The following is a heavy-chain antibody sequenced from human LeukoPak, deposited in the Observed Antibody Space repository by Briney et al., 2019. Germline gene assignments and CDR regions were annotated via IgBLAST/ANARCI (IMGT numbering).Heavy chain of an antibody. CDR2: ISGSGGST. CDR3: ASELYCSGGSCYSNWFDP. J-gene: IGHJ5*02. CDR1: GFTFSSYA. Sequence: GGSLRLSCAASGFTFSSYAMSWVRQAPGKGLEWVSAISGSGGSTYYADSVKGRFTISRDNSKNTLYLQMNTLRTEDTAVYYCASELYCSGGSCYSNWFDPWGQGTLVTVSS. V-gene: IGHV3-23*01. D-gene: IGHD2-15*01.